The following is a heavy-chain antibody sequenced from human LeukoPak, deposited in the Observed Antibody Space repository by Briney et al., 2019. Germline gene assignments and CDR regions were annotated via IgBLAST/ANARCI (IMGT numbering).Heavy chain of an antibody. Sequence: GGSLRLPCAASGFTVSTNYMSWVRQAPGKGLEWVSHISDSGSSIYYADSVKGRFTISRDNAKNSLYLQMNSLRAEDTAVYYCARDPRLQSYFDYWGQGTLVTVSS. CDR2: ISDSGSSI. J-gene: IGHJ4*02. D-gene: IGHD4-11*01. V-gene: IGHV3-11*04. CDR1: GFTVSTNY. CDR3: ARDPRLQSYFDY.